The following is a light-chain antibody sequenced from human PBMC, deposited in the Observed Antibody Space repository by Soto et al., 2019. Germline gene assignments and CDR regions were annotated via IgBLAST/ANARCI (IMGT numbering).Light chain of an antibody. CDR2: DVS. Sequence: QSALTQPASVSGSPGQSITISCTGTSSDVGGYNYVSWYQQHPGKAPKLMIYDVSNRPSGGSNRFSGSKSGNTASLTISGRQAEDEADYYCSSYTSSSPYVFGTGTKVTVL. CDR1: SSDVGGYNY. J-gene: IGLJ1*01. V-gene: IGLV2-14*01. CDR3: SSYTSSSPYV.